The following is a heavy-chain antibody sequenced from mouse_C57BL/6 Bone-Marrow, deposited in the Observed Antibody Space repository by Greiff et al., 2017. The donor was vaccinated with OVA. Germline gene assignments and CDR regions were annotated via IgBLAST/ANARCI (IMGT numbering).Heavy chain of an antibody. CDR2: IDPATGNT. V-gene: IGHV14-3*01. CDR3: ARWAYDGDY. D-gene: IGHD2-12*01. CDR1: GFTIKNTY. Sequence: EVQLQQSVAELVRPGASVKLSCTASGFTIKNTYMHWVKQRPEQGLEWIGRIDPATGNTKYAPNFQGKATITADTSSNTAYLQLRSLTAEDTAIYYCARWAYDGDYWGQGTTLTVSS. J-gene: IGHJ2*01.